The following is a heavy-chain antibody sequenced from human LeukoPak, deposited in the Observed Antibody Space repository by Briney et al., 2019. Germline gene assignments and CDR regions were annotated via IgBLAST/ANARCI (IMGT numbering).Heavy chain of an antibody. CDR1: GFTVSSNY. CDR2: IYSGGST. D-gene: IGHD3-10*01. J-gene: IGHJ6*02. Sequence: GGSLRLSCAASGFTVSSNYMSWVRQAPGKGLEWVSVIYSGGSTYYADSVKGRFTISRDNSKNTLYLQMNSLRTEDTAVYYCARDRDYYYGMDVWGQGTTVTVSS. CDR3: ARDRDYYYGMDV. V-gene: IGHV3-53*01.